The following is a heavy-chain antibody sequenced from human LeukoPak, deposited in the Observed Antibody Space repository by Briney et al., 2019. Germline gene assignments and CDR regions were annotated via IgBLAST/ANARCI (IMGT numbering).Heavy chain of an antibody. Sequence: GGSLRLSCAVSGFTVSDYSMNWIRQAPGKGLEWVSYISTSGSTIYYADPVKGRFTISRDNAKTSLYLQMNSLRADDTAVYYCARVRKLSYMDVWGQGTTVTVSS. CDR3: ARVRKLSYMDV. J-gene: IGHJ6*03. V-gene: IGHV3-11*01. CDR2: ISTSGSTI. CDR1: GFTVSDYS.